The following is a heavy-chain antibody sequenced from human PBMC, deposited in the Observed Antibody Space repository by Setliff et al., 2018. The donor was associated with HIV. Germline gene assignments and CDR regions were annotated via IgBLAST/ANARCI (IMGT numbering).Heavy chain of an antibody. CDR3: ARSKTFYDFWGGYYTHGAFKI. Sequence: PSETLSLTCAVYGGSFSDYYWSWIRQPPGQGLEWIGEINHSGSTNYNPSLKSPVTISVDTSKNQFSLDLTSVTAADTAVYYCARSKTFYDFWGGYYTHGAFKIWGLGTMVTVSS. J-gene: IGHJ3*02. D-gene: IGHD3-3*01. CDR1: GGSFSDYY. V-gene: IGHV4-34*01. CDR2: INHSGST.